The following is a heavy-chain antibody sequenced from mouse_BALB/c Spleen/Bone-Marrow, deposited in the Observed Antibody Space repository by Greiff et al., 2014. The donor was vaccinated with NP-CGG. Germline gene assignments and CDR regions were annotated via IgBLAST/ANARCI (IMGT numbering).Heavy chain of an antibody. CDR2: INPHSSTI. V-gene: IGHV4-1*02. D-gene: IGHD1-1*01. CDR1: GFDFSRYW. J-gene: IGHJ2*01. CDR3: ARQGYFGRSDY. Sequence: EVNVVESGGGLVQPGGSLKLSCAASGFDFSRYWMSWVRQAPGKELEWIGEINPHSSTINYTPSLKDKFIISRDNAKNTLYLQMSKVRSEDTALYYCARQGYFGRSDYWGQGTTLTVSS.